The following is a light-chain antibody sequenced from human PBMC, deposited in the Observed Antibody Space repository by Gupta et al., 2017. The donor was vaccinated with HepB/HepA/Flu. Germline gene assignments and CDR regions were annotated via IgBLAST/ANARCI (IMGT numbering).Light chain of an antibody. CDR1: QSIRSW. CDR3: HQYNSFSAWT. CDR2: KAS. J-gene: IGKJ1*01. Sequence: LSASVGERVTITCRASQSIRSWLAWYQQKPGKAPKLLIYKASNLESGVPSRFSGGGSGTEFTLTISSRQPDDFATYYCHQYNSFSAWTFGQGTKVEIK. V-gene: IGKV1-5*03.